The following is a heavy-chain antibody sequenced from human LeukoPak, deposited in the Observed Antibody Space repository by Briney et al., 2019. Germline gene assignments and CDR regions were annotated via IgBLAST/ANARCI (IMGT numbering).Heavy chain of an antibody. CDR2: IKPDGSVG. D-gene: IGHD6-13*01. CDR1: GFTFSDYY. Sequence: GGSLRLSCAASGFTFSDYYMSWIRQAPGKGLEWVANIKPDGSVGYYVDSVRGRFIISRDNAGNSLYLQTNSLRVEDTAVYYCTQNLVAAAGDHWGQGTLLIVSS. J-gene: IGHJ4*02. V-gene: IGHV3-7*01. CDR3: TQNLVAAAGDH.